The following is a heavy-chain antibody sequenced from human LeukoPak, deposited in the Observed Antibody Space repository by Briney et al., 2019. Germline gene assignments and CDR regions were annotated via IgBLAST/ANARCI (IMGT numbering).Heavy chain of an antibody. D-gene: IGHD3-22*01. V-gene: IGHV3-64D*06. CDR2: ISSNGGST. CDR1: GFTFSTSA. J-gene: IGHJ4*02. CDR3: VKLPYSDTSAYYVDY. Sequence: GGSLRLSRSASGFTFSTSAIHWVRQAPGKGLEYVSAISSNGGSTYYAGSVKGRFTISRDNSKNPLSLQMSSLRPEDTAVYYCVKLPYSDTSAYYVDYWGQGTLVTVSS.